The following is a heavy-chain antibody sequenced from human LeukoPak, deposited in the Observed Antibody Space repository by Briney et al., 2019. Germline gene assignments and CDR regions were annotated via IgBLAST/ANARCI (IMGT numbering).Heavy chain of an antibody. J-gene: IGHJ6*02. Sequence: GSLRLSCAASGFTFNNYAMNWVRQPPGKGLEWIGEINHSGSTNYNPSLKSRVTISVDTSKNQFSLKLSSVTAADTAVYYCARPSAAEGGMDVWGQGTTVTVSS. V-gene: IGHV4-34*01. CDR1: GFTFNNYA. CDR2: INHSGST. D-gene: IGHD6-13*01. CDR3: ARPSAAEGGMDV.